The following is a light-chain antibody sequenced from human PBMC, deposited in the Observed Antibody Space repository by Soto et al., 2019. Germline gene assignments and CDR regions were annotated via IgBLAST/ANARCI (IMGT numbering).Light chain of an antibody. CDR2: GAS. CDR3: QQYSSSSYT. Sequence: IVLTQSPGTLSLSPGERATLSCRASQSISTNFLAWYQHQPGQAPRLLIFGASRRAPGIPDRFSGSGSGTDFTLSISGLEPEDFAVYYCQQYSSSSYTFGQGTKLDIK. J-gene: IGKJ2*01. CDR1: QSISTNF. V-gene: IGKV3-20*01.